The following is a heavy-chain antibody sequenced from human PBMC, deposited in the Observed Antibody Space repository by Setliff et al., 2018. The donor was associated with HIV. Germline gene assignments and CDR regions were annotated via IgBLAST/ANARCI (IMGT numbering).Heavy chain of an antibody. CDR3: AQTPFGVVIDWFDP. D-gene: IGHD3-3*01. CDR2: IIPIFGTA. J-gene: IGHJ5*02. V-gene: IGHV1-69*06. Sequence: SVKVSCKASGGTFSSYAISWVRQAPGQGLEWMGRIIPIFGTANYAQKFQGRVAITADKSTSTAYMELSSLRSEDTAVYYCAQTPFGVVIDWFDPWGQGTLVTVSS. CDR1: GGTFSSYA.